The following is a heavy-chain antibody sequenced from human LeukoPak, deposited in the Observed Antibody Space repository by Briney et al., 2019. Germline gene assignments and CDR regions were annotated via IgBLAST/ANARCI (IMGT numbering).Heavy chain of an antibody. CDR3: AKVRPGYYDSSGYYYVGDY. CDR1: GYTFTSYG. D-gene: IGHD3-22*01. J-gene: IGHJ4*02. CDR2: ISAYNGNT. V-gene: IGHV1-18*01. Sequence: ASVKVSCKASGYTFTSYGISWVRQAPGQGLEWMGWISAYNGNTNYAQKLQGRVTMTTDTSTSTAYMELRSLRSDDTAVYYCAKVRPGYYDSSGYYYVGDYWGQGTLVTVSS.